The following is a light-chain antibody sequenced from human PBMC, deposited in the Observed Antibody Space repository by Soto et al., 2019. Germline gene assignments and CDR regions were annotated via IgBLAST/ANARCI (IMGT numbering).Light chain of an antibody. Sequence: EIVLTQSPGTLSLSPGARATLSCRASQSVDSSYLAWYQHKPGQAPRLLIYGASNRATGIPDRFSGSGSGTDFTLTISRLEPEDFAVFYCQQYGSSGTFGQGTKLEI. CDR3: QQYGSSGT. V-gene: IGKV3-20*01. J-gene: IGKJ2*02. CDR1: QSVDSSY. CDR2: GAS.